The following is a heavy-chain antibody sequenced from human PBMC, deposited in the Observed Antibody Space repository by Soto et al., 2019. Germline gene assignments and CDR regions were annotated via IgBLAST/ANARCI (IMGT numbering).Heavy chain of an antibody. J-gene: IGHJ6*04. CDR3: AHYTTDTYFDV. CDR2: LYWDDTR. V-gene: IGHV2-5*02. Sequence: QITLAESRPTLVNPTQTLTLTCSFSGFSLYTRGVGVGWIRQPPGKALEWLALLYWDDTRRYNPSLKNSLTIAKDTSENQVVLTMTNMDPVDTGTYFCAHYTTDTYFDVWGKGTTVTVSS. D-gene: IGHD1-1*01. CDR1: GFSLYTRGVG.